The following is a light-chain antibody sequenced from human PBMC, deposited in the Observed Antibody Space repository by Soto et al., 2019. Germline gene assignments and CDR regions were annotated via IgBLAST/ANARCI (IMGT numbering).Light chain of an antibody. CDR3: SSHTSSSTPVV. J-gene: IGLJ2*01. V-gene: IGLV2-14*03. CDR1: SSDVGGYNY. CDR2: DVS. Sequence: QSALTQPASVSGSPGQSITISCTGTSSDVGGYNYVSWYQHLPGKAPKLMIYDVSNRPSGVSNRFSGSKSGNTASLTISGLKAKDEADYYCSSHTSSSTPVVFGGGTKLTVL.